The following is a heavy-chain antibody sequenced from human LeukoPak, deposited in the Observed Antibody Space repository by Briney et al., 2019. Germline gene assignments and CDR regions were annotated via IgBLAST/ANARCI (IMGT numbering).Heavy chain of an antibody. J-gene: IGHJ5*02. CDR1: GDSFTSYW. CDR3: ARSGTTGTRWFDP. CDR2: IYPSDFDT. Sequence: GESLKISCKGYGDSFTSYWIGWVRQMPGMGLEWMGSIYPSDFDTRYSPSFQGQVTISADKSISTAYLQWSSLKASDTAMYYCARSGTTGTRWFDPWGQGTLVTVSS. D-gene: IGHD1-1*01. V-gene: IGHV5-51*01.